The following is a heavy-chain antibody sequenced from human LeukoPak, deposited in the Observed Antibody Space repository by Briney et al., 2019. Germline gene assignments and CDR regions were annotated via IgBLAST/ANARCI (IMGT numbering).Heavy chain of an antibody. Sequence: PGGSLRPSCAAPGFTFSSYSMNWVRQAPGKGLEWVSSISSSSSYIYYADSVKGRFTISRDNAKNSLYLQMNSLRAEDTAVYYCARGYYGSGSYIPWGQGTLVTVSS. CDR1: GFTFSSYS. V-gene: IGHV3-21*01. CDR2: ISSSSSYI. D-gene: IGHD3-10*01. J-gene: IGHJ5*02. CDR3: ARGYYGSGSYIP.